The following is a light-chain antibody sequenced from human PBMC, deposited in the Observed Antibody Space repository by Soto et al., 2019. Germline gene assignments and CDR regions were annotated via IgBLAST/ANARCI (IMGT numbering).Light chain of an antibody. V-gene: IGKV1-5*03. Sequence: DIQMTQSPSTLSGSVGDRVTITCRASQTISSWLAWYQQKPGKAPKLLSYKASTLKSGVPSRFSGSGYGTEFTLTISSLQTDDFATYYCQHYNSYPEAFGQGTKVDIK. CDR1: QTISSW. J-gene: IGKJ1*01. CDR2: KAS. CDR3: QHYNSYPEA.